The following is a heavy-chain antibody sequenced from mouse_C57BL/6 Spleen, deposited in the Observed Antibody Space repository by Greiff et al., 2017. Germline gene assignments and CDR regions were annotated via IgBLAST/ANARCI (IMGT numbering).Heavy chain of an antibody. Sequence: QVQLQQPGAELVKPGASVKLSCKASGYTFTSYWMHWVKQRPGQGLEWIGMIHPNSGSTNYNEKFKSKATLTVDKSSSTAYMQLSSLTSEDSAVYYCARGRTGTLKGNDFDYWGQGTTLTVSS. J-gene: IGHJ2*01. CDR3: ARGRTGTLKGNDFDY. V-gene: IGHV1-64*01. D-gene: IGHD4-1*01. CDR1: GYTFTSYW. CDR2: IHPNSGST.